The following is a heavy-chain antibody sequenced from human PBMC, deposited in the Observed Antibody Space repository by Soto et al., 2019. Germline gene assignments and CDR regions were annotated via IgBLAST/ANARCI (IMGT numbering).Heavy chain of an antibody. CDR1: GGSFSGYY. V-gene: IGHV4-34*01. CDR3: ARYVPAAMLDWFGP. Sequence: PSETLSLTCAVYGGSFSGYYWSWIRQPPGKGLEWIGEINHSGSTNYNPSLKSRVTISVDTSKNQFSLKLSSVTAADTAVYYCARYVPAAMLDWFGPWGQGTLVTVSS. D-gene: IGHD2-2*01. CDR2: INHSGST. J-gene: IGHJ5*02.